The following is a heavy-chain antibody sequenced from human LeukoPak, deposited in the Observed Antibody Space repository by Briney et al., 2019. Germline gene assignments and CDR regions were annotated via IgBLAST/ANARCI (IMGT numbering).Heavy chain of an antibody. Sequence: GGSLRLSCAASGFTFDDYAMHWVRQAPGKGLEFVSYISSDSTTLYYADSVRGRFTISRDNARRSLYLQMNSLRAEDTAVYFCATSGYNNIDFWGQGTLVAVSS. J-gene: IGHJ4*02. CDR2: ISSDSTTL. D-gene: IGHD1-1*01. CDR1: GFTFDDYA. V-gene: IGHV3-48*04. CDR3: ATSGYNNIDF.